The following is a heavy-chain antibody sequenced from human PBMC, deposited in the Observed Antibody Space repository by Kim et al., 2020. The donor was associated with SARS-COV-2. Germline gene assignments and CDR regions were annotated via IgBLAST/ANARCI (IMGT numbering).Heavy chain of an antibody. CDR1: GSTFSSYA. Sequence: SVKVSCKASGSTFSSYAISWVRQAPGQGLEWMGGIIPIFGTANYAQKFQGRVTITADESTSTAYMELSSLRSEDTAVYYCARDNTSYYYYYYGMDVWGQGTTVTVSS. CDR3: ARDNTSYYYYYYGMDV. J-gene: IGHJ6*02. V-gene: IGHV1-69*13. CDR2: IIPIFGTA.